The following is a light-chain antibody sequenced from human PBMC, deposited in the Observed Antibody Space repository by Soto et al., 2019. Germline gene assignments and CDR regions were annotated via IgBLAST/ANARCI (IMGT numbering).Light chain of an antibody. CDR3: QNYDSAPIT. V-gene: IGKV1-27*01. Sequence: DIQMTQSPSSLSASVVNRVSITCLASQGISNYLAWYQQKPGKAPKVLIYAASTLQPGVPSRFSGSGSGTDFTLTINSLQPDDIATYYCQNYDSAPITFGQGTRLEIK. J-gene: IGKJ5*01. CDR2: AAS. CDR1: QGISNY.